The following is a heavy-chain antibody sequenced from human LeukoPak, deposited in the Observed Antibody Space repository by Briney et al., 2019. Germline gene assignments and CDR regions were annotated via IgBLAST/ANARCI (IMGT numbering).Heavy chain of an antibody. CDR3: ARAGGVLGYFDY. CDR1: GGSISSGGYY. J-gene: IGHJ4*02. V-gene: IGHV4-61*02. D-gene: IGHD3-10*01. CDR2: MSGSGGT. Sequence: RASETLSLTCTVSGGSISSGGYYWSWIRQPPGKGLEWIGRMSGSGGTTYNPSLKSRVTILVDMSNNQFSLRLNSVTAADTAVYYCARAGGVLGYFDYWGQGALVTVSS.